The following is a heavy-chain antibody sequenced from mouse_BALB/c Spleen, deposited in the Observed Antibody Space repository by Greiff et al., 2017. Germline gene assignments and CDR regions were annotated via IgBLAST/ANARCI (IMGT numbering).Heavy chain of an antibody. CDR2: IWGDGST. Sequence: QVQLQQSGPGLVAPSQSLSITCTVSGFSLTGYGVNWVRQPPGKGLEWLGMIWGDGSTDYNSALKSRLSISKDNSKSQVFLKMNSLQTDDTARYYCARDPLATGGSSSYAMDYWGQGTSVTVSS. V-gene: IGHV2-6-7*01. D-gene: IGHD1-1*01. J-gene: IGHJ4*01. CDR3: ARDPLATGGSSSYAMDY. CDR1: GFSLTGYG.